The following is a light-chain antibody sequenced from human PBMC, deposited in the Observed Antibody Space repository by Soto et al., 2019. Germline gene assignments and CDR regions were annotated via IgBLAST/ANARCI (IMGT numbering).Light chain of an antibody. V-gene: IGLV6-57*04. CDR1: SGSIASKY. J-gene: IGLJ2*01. CDR2: EDN. CDR3: QSSDSSNHVV. Sequence: NFMLTQPHSVSESPGKTVTISCTRSSGSIASKYVQWYQQRPGSAPTTVIYEDNQRPSGVPDRFSGSIDSSSNSASLTISGLKTEDEADYYCQSSDSSNHVVFGGRTKLTVL.